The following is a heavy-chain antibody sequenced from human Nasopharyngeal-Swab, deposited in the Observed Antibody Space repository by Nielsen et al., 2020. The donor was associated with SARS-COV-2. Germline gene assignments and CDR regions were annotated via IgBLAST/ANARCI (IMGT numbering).Heavy chain of an antibody. V-gene: IGHV6-1*01. CDR3: ARIQQQLPGIV. J-gene: IGHJ3*01. D-gene: IGHD6-13*01. CDR1: GDSVSNNRAA. CDR2: TYYRSQWNY. Sequence: SETLSLTCAISGDSVSNNRAAWSWIRQSPSRDLEWRGRTYYRSQWNYDYADSVRGRVTVNPDTSRNQVPLHLNSVTPEDTAVYYCARIQQQLPGIVWGQGTMVIVSS.